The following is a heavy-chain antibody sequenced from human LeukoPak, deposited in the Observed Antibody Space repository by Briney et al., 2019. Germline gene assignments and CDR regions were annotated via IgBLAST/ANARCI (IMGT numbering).Heavy chain of an antibody. CDR2: IYYSGST. V-gene: IGHV4-39*07. J-gene: IGHJ5*02. CDR1: GVSISSGSYY. Sequence: PSETLSLTWTVSGVSISSGSYYWGWIRQPPGKGLEWIGSIYYSGSTYYNPSLKSRVTISVDTSKNQFSLKLSSETAADTAAYYYARRVPNWFDPWGQGTLVTVSS. CDR3: ARRVPNWFDP. D-gene: IGHD1-1*01.